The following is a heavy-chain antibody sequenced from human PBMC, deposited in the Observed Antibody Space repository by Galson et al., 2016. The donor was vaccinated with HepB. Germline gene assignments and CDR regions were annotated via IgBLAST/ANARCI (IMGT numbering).Heavy chain of an antibody. CDR2: IYQTGST. Sequence: ETLSLTCAASGGSISSTNWWSWVRQPPGRGLEWIGEIYQTGSTNYNPSLESRVTISLDTSRNQFSLKLTSVTAADMAVYYCASDYGDYVTGRGWFAPWGQGTLVIVSS. J-gene: IGHJ5*02. V-gene: IGHV4-4*02. CDR1: GGSISSTNW. CDR3: ASDYGDYVTGRGWFAP. D-gene: IGHD4-17*01.